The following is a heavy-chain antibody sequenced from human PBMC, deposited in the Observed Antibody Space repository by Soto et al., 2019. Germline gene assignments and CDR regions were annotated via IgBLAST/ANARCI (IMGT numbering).Heavy chain of an antibody. Sequence: ASVKVSCKASGYTFTSYGISWVRQAPGQGLEWMGWISAYNSNTNYAQKLQGRVTMTTDTSTSTAYMELRSLRSDDTAVYYCAISPSPDSVPTGGGYHYYYYGMDVWGQGTQVTVSS. CDR3: AISPSPDSVPTGGGYHYYYYGMDV. CDR1: GYTFTSYG. V-gene: IGHV1-18*04. D-gene: IGHD5-18*01. CDR2: ISAYNSNT. J-gene: IGHJ6*02.